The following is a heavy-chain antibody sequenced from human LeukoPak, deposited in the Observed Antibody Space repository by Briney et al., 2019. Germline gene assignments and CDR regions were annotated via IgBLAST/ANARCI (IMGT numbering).Heavy chain of an antibody. CDR3: ARAGSSSSLGGVNWFDP. CDR1: GYSISSGYY. V-gene: IGHV4-38-2*02. D-gene: IGHD6-13*01. CDR2: IYHSGST. Sequence: SETLSLTCTVSGYSISSGYYWGWIRQPPGKGLEWIGSIYHSGSTYYNPSLKSRVTISVDTSKNQFSLKLSSVTAADTAVYYCARAGSSSSLGGVNWFDPWGQGTLVTVSS. J-gene: IGHJ5*02.